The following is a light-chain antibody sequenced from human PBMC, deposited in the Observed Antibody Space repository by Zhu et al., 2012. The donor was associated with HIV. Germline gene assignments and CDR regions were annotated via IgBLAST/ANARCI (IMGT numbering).Light chain of an antibody. CDR3: HQRSNWPS. V-gene: IGKV3D-20*02. CDR1: QNVNSGL. J-gene: IGKJ2*01. Sequence: EIVLTQSPGTLSLSPGERVTLSCRASQNVNSGLLAWYQQKPGQTPRLLIYDASNRATGIPARFSGSGSGTDFTLTISSLEPEDFAVYYCHQRSNWPSFGQGTKLEIK. CDR2: DAS.